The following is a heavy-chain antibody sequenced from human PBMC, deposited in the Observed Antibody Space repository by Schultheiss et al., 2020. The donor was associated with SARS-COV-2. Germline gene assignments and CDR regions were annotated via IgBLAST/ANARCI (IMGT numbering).Heavy chain of an antibody. CDR2: IYYSGST. V-gene: IGHV4-34*09. Sequence: SETLSLTCAVYGGSFSGYYWSWIRQPPGKGLEWIGYIYYSGSTYYNPALKSRVTISLDTSKNQFSLKLSSVTAADTAVYYCAREGSTVTTHNWFDPWGQGTLVTVSS. D-gene: IGHD4-17*01. J-gene: IGHJ5*02. CDR1: GGSFSGYY. CDR3: AREGSTVTTHNWFDP.